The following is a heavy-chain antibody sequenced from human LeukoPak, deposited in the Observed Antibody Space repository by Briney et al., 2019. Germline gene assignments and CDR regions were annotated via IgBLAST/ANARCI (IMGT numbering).Heavy chain of an antibody. CDR2: INHSGNN. Sequence: ETLSLTCAVCGRSFSGYYGIWIRQPPGKGLEWIVDINHSGNNNYHPSHETRVTISVDTSKNQFSLKLSSVAAAYTAVYFCATGRRYSRYDDVDYWGQGTLVTVSS. CDR1: GRSFSGYY. V-gene: IGHV4-34*01. J-gene: IGHJ4*02. CDR3: ATGRRYSRYDDVDY. D-gene: IGHD5-12*01.